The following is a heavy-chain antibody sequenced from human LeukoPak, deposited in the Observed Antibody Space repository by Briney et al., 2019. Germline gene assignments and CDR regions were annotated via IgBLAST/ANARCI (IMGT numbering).Heavy chain of an antibody. CDR3: ARDSYYDNSGEGAFDI. D-gene: IGHD3-22*01. V-gene: IGHV4-30-2*01. Sequence: NSSETLSLTCGVSGGSVSTIGYSWSWIRQPPGKGLEWIRYIYQSGSTSYNPSLQSRVTISIDESKNQFSLKLSSVTAADTAVYYCARDSYYDNSGEGAFDIWGQGTLVTVSS. J-gene: IGHJ3*02. CDR1: GGSVSTIGYS. CDR2: IYQSGST.